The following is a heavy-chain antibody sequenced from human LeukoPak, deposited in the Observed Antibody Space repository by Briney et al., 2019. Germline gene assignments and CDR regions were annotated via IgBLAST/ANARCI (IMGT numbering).Heavy chain of an antibody. J-gene: IGHJ4*02. CDR3: AREANYDILTGYRPSDY. CDR2: IYSGGST. CDR1: GFTVSSNY. Sequence: GGSLRLSCAASGFTVSSNYMSWVRQAPGKGLEWVSVIYSGGSTYYADSVKGRFTISRDNSKNTLYLQMNSLRAEDTAVYYCAREANYDILTGYRPSDYWGQGTLVTVSS. V-gene: IGHV3-66*02. D-gene: IGHD3-9*01.